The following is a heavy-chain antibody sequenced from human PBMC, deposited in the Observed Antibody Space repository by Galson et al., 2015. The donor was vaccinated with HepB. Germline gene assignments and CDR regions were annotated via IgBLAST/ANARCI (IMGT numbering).Heavy chain of an antibody. CDR1: GFTFSSYS. Sequence: SLRLSCAASGFTFSSYSMNWVRQAPGKGLEWVSSISSSSSYIYYADSVKGRFTISRDNAKNSLYLQMNSLRAEDTAVYYCAGYSIAVAGRPIDYWGQGTLVTVSS. J-gene: IGHJ4*02. CDR3: AGYSIAVAGRPIDY. V-gene: IGHV3-21*01. CDR2: ISSSSSYI. D-gene: IGHD6-19*01.